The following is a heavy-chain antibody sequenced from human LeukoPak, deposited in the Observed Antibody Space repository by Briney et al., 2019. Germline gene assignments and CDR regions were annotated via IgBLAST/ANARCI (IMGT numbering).Heavy chain of an antibody. CDR1: GGSFSAYY. J-gene: IGHJ4*02. V-gene: IGHV4-34*01. D-gene: IGHD6-13*01. CDR3: ARDRDTLIHGYSSSWYGARLYYFDY. Sequence: SETLSLTCAVYGGSFSAYYWSWIRQPPGNGLEWIGEINHSGSTNYNPSLKSRVTISVDTSKNQFSLTLSSVTAADTAVYYCARDRDTLIHGYSSSWYGARLYYFDYWGQGTLVTVSS. CDR2: INHSGST.